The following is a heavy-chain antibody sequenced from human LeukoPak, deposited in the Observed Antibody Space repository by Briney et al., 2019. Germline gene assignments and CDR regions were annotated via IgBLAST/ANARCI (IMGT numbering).Heavy chain of an antibody. D-gene: IGHD2-2*01. V-gene: IGHV3-30-3*01. CDR3: ARAGEDVVLGPAPVGGSPYNWFDP. J-gene: IGHJ5*02. CDR1: GFTFSHYA. Sequence: PGRSLRLSCAASGFTFSHYAMHWVRQAPGKGLEWVAVISYHGIDIYYADSVKGRFTISRDNSKNALYLQMNSLRPEDTAVYYCARAGEDVVLGPAPVGGSPYNWFDPWGQGTLVTVSS. CDR2: ISYHGIDI.